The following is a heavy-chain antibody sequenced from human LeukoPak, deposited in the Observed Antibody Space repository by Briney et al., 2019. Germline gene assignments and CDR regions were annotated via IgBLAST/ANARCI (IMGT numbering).Heavy chain of an antibody. D-gene: IGHD3-16*01. CDR1: GYTFTGYY. V-gene: IGHV1-2*02. CDR2: INPNSGGT. J-gene: IGHJ1*01. Sequence: ASVKVSCKASGYTFTGYYMHWVRQAPGQGLEWMGWINPNSGGTNYAQKFQGRVTMTRDTSISTVYMELSRLRSDDTAVYYCARDRTGVFPEYFQHWGQGTLVTVSS. CDR3: ARDRTGVFPEYFQH.